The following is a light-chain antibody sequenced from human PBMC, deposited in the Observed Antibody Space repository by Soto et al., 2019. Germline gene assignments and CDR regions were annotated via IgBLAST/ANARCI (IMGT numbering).Light chain of an antibody. V-gene: IGKV3-20*01. J-gene: IGKJ1*01. CDR3: QQYGTSPWT. CDR2: GAS. CDR1: QSVSSNY. Sequence: EIVLTQSPGTLSLSPGERATLSCRASQSVSSNYLAWYQQKPGQAPRPLIYGASSRATGIPDRFSGSGAGTDFTLTISRLESEAFAVYYCQQYGTSPWTFGQGTNVDIK.